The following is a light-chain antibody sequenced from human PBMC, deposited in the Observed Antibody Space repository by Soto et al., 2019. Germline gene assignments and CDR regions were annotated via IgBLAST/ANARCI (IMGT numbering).Light chain of an antibody. V-gene: IGLV1-44*01. J-gene: IGLJ3*02. CDR1: SSDIGSNT. Sequence: QSVLTQPPSASGTPGQRVTISCSGSSSDIGSNTVHWYQQLPGTAPKLLIYSNNQRPSGVPDRFSGSQSGTSASLAISGLQSEDEADYYCYSYAGSYTWVFGGGTKVTVL. CDR2: SNN. CDR3: YSYAGSYTWV.